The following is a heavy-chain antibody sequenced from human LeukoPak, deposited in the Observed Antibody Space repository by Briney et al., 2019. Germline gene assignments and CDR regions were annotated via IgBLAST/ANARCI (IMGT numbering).Heavy chain of an antibody. D-gene: IGHD3-10*01. V-gene: IGHV3-74*01. CDR2: INSDGSST. J-gene: IGHJ3*02. CDR3: STGSGHAFDI. CDR1: GFTFSSYW. Sequence: PGGSLRLSCAASGFTFSSYWMHWVRQVPGKGLVWVSRINSDGSSTSYADSAKGRFTISRDNAKNTLYVQMNSLRAEDTAVYYCSTGSGHAFDIWGRGTMVTVSS.